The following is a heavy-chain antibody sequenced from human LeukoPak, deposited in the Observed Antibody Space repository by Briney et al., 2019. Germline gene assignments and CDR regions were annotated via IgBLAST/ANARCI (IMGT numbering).Heavy chain of an antibody. CDR2: INTNTGNP. J-gene: IGHJ4*02. CDR1: GYTFNRYA. CDR3: ARGGGGGYSCGTSDDEFDY. Sequence: ASVKVSCKASGYTFNRYAMNWVRQAPGQGLEWMGWINTNTGNPMYAQGFTGRFVFSLDTSVSTAYLQISSLKAEDTAVYYCARGGGGGYSCGTSDDEFDYWGQGTLVTVSS. D-gene: IGHD5-18*01. V-gene: IGHV7-4-1*02.